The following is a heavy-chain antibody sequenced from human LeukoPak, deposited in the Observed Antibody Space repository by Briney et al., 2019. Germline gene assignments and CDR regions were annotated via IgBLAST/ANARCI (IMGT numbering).Heavy chain of an antibody. V-gene: IGHV3-7*01. J-gene: IGHJ4*02. Sequence: GGSLRLSCAASGFTFTNYWMSWVRQAPGKGLELVANIKQDRSEKYYVDSVKGRFTISRDNAKNSLYLQMNSLRAEDTAVYYCARGYCSSTSCHPFDYWGQGTLVTVSS. CDR3: ARGYCSSTSCHPFDY. D-gene: IGHD2-2*01. CDR2: IKQDRSEK. CDR1: GFTFTNYW.